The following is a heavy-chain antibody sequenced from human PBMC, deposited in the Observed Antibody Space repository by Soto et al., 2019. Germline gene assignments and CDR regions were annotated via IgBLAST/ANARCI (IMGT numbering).Heavy chain of an antibody. CDR1: GFTFSSYG. CDR3: AKDRGAYRYYGMDV. CDR2: ISYDGSNK. J-gene: IGHJ6*02. V-gene: IGHV3-30*18. Sequence: GGSLRLSCAASGFTFSSYGMHWVRQAPGKGLEWVAVISYDGSNKYYADSVKGRFTISRDNSKNTLYPQMNSLRAEDTAVYYCAKDRGAYRYYGMDVWGQGTTVTVSS. D-gene: IGHD1-26*01.